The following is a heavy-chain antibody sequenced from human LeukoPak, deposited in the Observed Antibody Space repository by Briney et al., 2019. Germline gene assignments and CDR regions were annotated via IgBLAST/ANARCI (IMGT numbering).Heavy chain of an antibody. J-gene: IGHJ3*02. D-gene: IGHD3-10*01. Sequence: GGSLRLSCAASGFTFSNAWMTWVRQAPGKGLEWVANINRDESDKHYVDSVEGRFTISRDNAKNSLYLQMNSLRAEDTAVYYCVRDDGHSYQYASRTYYYDAFDIWGQGTVVTVSS. CDR2: INRDESDK. CDR3: VRDDGHSYQYASRTYYYDAFDI. V-gene: IGHV3-7*01. CDR1: GFTFSNAW.